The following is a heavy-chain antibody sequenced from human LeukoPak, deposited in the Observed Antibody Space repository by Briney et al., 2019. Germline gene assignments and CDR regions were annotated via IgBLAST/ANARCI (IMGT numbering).Heavy chain of an antibody. Sequence: PSETLSLTCTVSGGSISSGGYYWSWIRQHPGKGLEWIGYIYYSGSTYYNPSLKSRVTISVDTSKNQFSLKLSSVTAADTAVYYCATEGGGPKRSNGLSEVGYYYYGMDVWGQGTTVTVS. D-gene: IGHD4-23*01. J-gene: IGHJ6*02. CDR2: IYYSGST. CDR3: ATEGGGPKRSNGLSEVGYYYYGMDV. CDR1: GGSISSGGYY. V-gene: IGHV4-31*03.